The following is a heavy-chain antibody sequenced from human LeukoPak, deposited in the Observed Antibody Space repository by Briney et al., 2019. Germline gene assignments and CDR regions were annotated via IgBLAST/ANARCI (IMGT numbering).Heavy chain of an antibody. CDR1: GFTFSIYA. CDR3: AKSDRSMVRYPHSDY. D-gene: IGHD3-10*01. V-gene: IGHV3-23*01. CDR2: ISGSGGST. J-gene: IGHJ4*02. Sequence: PGGSLRLSCAASGFTFSIYAMSWVRQAPGKGLEWVSAISGSGGSTYYADSVKGRFTISRDNSKNTLYLQMNSLRAEDTAVYYCAKSDRSMVRYPHSDYWGQGTLVTVSS.